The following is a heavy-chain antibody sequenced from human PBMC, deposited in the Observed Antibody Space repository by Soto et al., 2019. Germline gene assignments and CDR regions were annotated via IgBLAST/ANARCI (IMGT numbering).Heavy chain of an antibody. D-gene: IGHD1-26*01. CDR3: AKERGMRGTSVINALDH. Sequence: SLTHFCAPSGYSFCPYGMHWVHQALGNGREWVAAISNVGNEKYSADSLQGRFTISRDNDKNALYLQVNSLSGEDTAVYDCAKERGMRGTSVINALDHWGQGTTVTVSS. CDR2: ISNVGNEK. V-gene: IGHV3-30*18. CDR1: GYSFCPYG. J-gene: IGHJ6*02.